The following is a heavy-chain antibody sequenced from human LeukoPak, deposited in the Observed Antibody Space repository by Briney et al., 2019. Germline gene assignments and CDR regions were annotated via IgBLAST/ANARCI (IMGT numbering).Heavy chain of an antibody. CDR2: ISSSSSYI. D-gene: IGHD6-19*01. J-gene: IGHJ4*02. V-gene: IGHV3-21*01. Sequence: GGSLRLSCAASGFTFSSYSMNWVRQAPGKGLEWVSSISSSSSYIYYADSVKGRFTISRANAKNSLYLQMNSLRAEDTAVYYCARDPSPRIAVAGTKGFYYWGQGTLVTVSS. CDR1: GFTFSSYS. CDR3: ARDPSPRIAVAGTKGFYY.